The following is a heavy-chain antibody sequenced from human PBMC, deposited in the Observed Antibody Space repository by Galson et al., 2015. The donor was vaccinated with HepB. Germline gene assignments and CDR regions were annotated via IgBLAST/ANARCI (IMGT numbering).Heavy chain of an antibody. CDR1: GGSMSSYY. CDR2: IYYTGST. V-gene: IGHV4-59*08. CDR3: ARHGFSWTDENTDNWFDP. D-gene: IGHD1-1*01. J-gene: IGHJ5*02. Sequence: TLSLTCTVSGGSMSSYYWSWIRQPPGKGLEWIGYIYYTGSTNYNPSLKSRVTISLGTSKNQFSLRLSSVTATDTAIYYCARHGFSWTDENTDNWFDPWGQGTLVTVSS.